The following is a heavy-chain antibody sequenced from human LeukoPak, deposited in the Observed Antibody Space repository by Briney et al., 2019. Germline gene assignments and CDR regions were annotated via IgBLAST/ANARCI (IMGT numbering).Heavy chain of an antibody. J-gene: IGHJ5*02. CDR3: ARVAPMVRGVIDWFDP. D-gene: IGHD3-10*01. CDR1: VFTFSSYI. CDR2: ISSSSSYI. V-gene: IGHV3-21*01. Sequence: GGSLRLSCAASVFTFSSYISNSVRQAPGKVLEGVSSISSSSSYIYYADAVNGQYTISRDNAKNSLYLQMNRPRAEDTAVYYCARVAPMVRGVIDWFDPWGQGTLVTVSS.